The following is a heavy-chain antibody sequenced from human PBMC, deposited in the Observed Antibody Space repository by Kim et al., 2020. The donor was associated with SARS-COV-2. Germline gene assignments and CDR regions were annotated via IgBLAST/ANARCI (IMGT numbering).Heavy chain of an antibody. CDR2: IYYSGST. CDR1: GGSISSYY. Sequence: SETLSLTCTVSGGSISSYYWSWIRQPPGKGLEWIGYIYYSGSTNYNPSLKSRVTISVDTSKNQFSLKLSSLTAADTAVYYCARVKKGVSYGSGSSKLYYYYYGMDVWGQGTTVTVSS. CDR3: ARVKKGVSYGSGSSKLYYYYYGMDV. J-gene: IGHJ6*02. V-gene: IGHV4-59*01. D-gene: IGHD3-10*01.